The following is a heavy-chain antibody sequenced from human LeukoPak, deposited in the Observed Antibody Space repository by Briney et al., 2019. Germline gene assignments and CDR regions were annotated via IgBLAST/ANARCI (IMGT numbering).Heavy chain of an antibody. CDR1: GFTFSSYG. Sequence: PGGSLRLSCAASGFTFSSYGMHWARRAPGKGLEWVAFIRYDGSNKYYADSVKGRFTISRDNSKNTLYLQMNSLRAEDTAVYYCAKDSWLPPHYFDYWGQGALVTVSS. D-gene: IGHD5-18*01. CDR2: IRYDGSNK. CDR3: AKDSWLPPHYFDY. V-gene: IGHV3-30*02. J-gene: IGHJ4*02.